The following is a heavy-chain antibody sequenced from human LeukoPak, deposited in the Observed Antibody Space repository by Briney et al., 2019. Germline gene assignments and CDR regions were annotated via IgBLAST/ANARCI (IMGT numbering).Heavy chain of an antibody. D-gene: IGHD6-19*01. CDR2: IYNTGNT. CDR1: GGSISNFY. CDR3: ARHKLGSGPLFDY. V-gene: IGHV4-59*08. J-gene: IGHJ4*02. Sequence: TSETLSLTCTVSGGSISNFYCSWIRQPPGKGLEYIGYIYNTGNTNYNPSLKSRVTMSVDTSKNQFSLKLNSVTAADTAVYYRARHKLGSGPLFDYWGQGTLVTVSS.